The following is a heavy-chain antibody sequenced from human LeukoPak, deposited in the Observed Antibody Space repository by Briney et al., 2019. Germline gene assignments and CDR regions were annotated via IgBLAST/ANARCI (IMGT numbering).Heavy chain of an antibody. D-gene: IGHD5-12*01. CDR3: ASQDRGGYDGPVDY. V-gene: IGHV3-21*01. J-gene: IGHJ4*02. CDR1: GFTLSSYS. Sequence: GGSLRLSRAASGFTLSSYSMNWVRQAPGKGLEWVSSISSSSIYIYYADSVKGRFTISRDNARNSLYLQMNSLRAEDTAIYYCASQDRGGYDGPVDYWGQGTLVTVSS. CDR2: ISSSSIYI.